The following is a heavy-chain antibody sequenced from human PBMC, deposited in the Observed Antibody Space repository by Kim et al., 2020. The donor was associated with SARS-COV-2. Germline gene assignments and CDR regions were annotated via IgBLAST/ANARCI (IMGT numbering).Heavy chain of an antibody. CDR3: ARDGRGRVYSSSWYRDFDF. D-gene: IGHD6-13*01. CDR1: GFTFSSYA. V-gene: IGHV3-30-3*01. J-gene: IGHJ4*02. Sequence: GGSLRLSCAASGFTFSSYAMHWVRQAPGKGLEWVAVISYDGSNKYYADSVKGRFTISRDNSKNTLYLQMNSLRAEDTAVYYCARDGRGRVYSSSWYRDFDFWGQGALFTVSS. CDR2: ISYDGSNK.